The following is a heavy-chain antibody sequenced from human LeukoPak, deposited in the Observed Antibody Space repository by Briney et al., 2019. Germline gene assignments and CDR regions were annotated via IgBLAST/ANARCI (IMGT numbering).Heavy chain of an antibody. V-gene: IGHV4-39*01. J-gene: IGHJ4*02. Sequence: SETLSLTCTVSGGSISSRSYYWGWIRQPPGKGLEWIGSMYYSGSTNYSPPLKSRVTISVDTSKNQFSLKLSSVTAADTAVYYCARGDSYVQIDYWGQGTLVTVSS. CDR1: GGSISSRSYY. CDR3: ARGDSYVQIDY. CDR2: MYYSGST. D-gene: IGHD2-21*02.